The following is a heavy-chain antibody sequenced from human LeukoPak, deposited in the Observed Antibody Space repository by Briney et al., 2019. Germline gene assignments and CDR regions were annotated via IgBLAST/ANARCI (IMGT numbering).Heavy chain of an antibody. CDR2: ISYDGSNK. CDR1: GFTFSSYG. V-gene: IGHV3-30*18. CDR3: AKAMYSSSWRHFDY. Sequence: GGSLRLSCAASGFTFSSYGMHWVRQAPGKGLEWVAVISYDGSNKYYADSVKGRFTISRDNSKNTLYLQMNSLRAEDTAEYCCAKAMYSSSWRHFDYWGQGTLVTVSS. D-gene: IGHD6-13*01. J-gene: IGHJ4*02.